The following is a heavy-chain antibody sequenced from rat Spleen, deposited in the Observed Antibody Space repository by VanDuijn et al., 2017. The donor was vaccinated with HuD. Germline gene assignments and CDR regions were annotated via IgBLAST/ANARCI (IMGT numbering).Heavy chain of an antibody. CDR3: ARLTGGHFDY. V-gene: IGHV5-22*01. J-gene: IGHJ2*01. D-gene: IGHD5-1*01. CDR2: ITNTGGST. CDR1: GFTFSDYY. Sequence: EVQLVESDGGLVQPGRSLKLSCAASGFTFSDYYMAWIRQAPGKGLEWVASITNTGGSTYYRDSVKGRFTISRDDAKSTLSLQMNSLRSEDTATYYCARLTGGHFDYWGQGVMGTVSS.